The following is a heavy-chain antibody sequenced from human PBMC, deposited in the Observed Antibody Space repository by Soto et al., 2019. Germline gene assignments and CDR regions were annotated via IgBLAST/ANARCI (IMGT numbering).Heavy chain of an antibody. Sequence: PSETLSLTCTVSGGSISSGDYYWSWIRQPPGKGLEWIGYIYYSGSTYYNPSLKSRVTISVDTSKNQFSLKLSSVTAADTAVYYCARARYCSGGSASCYYGMDVWGQGTTVTVSS. CDR2: IYYSGST. CDR1: GGSISSGDYY. CDR3: ARARYCSGGSASCYYGMDV. J-gene: IGHJ6*02. D-gene: IGHD2-15*01. V-gene: IGHV4-30-4*01.